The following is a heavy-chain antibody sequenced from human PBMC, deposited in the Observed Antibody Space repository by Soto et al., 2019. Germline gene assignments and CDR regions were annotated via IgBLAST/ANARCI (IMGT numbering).Heavy chain of an antibody. CDR1: GYTFTGYY. V-gene: IGHV1-2*02. CDR3: VTGDHLVR. J-gene: IGHJ4*02. D-gene: IGHD6-6*01. CDR2: INPKTDDT. Sequence: QMQLVQSGAEARKPGASVKVSCKTSGYTFTGYYLNWVRQAPGRGLEWVGWINPKTDDTNNAQKFQGRVTMTTDTSISTGYMELRGLKSDDSAVYYCVTGDHLVRWGQGTRVTVSS.